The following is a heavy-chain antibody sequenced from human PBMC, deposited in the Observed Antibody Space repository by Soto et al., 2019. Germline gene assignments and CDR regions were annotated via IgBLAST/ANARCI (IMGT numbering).Heavy chain of an antibody. CDR2: INYFGST. J-gene: IGHJ6*02. CDR3: ARVPAF. CDR1: GGSISGYY. V-gene: IGHV4-59*12. Sequence: SETLSLTCTVSGGSISGYYWSWIRQPPGKRLEWIGYINYFGSTYYNPSLKSRVTISVDRSKNQFSLTVSSVTAADTAVYYCARVPAFWGQGTTVPVSS.